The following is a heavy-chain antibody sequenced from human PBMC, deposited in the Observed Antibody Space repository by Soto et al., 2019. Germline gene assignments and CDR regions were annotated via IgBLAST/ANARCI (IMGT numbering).Heavy chain of an antibody. CDR1: GGSFSGYY. CDR2: ISHSGVT. CDR3: TRGLNDYGDHDNWFDP. J-gene: IGHJ5*02. Sequence: QVQLQQWGAGLLKPSETLSLTCAVYGGSFSGYYWTWIRQPPGKGLEWIGEISHSGVTNYNPSLKSRVTMSVDTSKNQFSLNLGSVTAADTAVYYCTRGLNDYGDHDNWFDPWGQGTLVTVSS. V-gene: IGHV4-34*01. D-gene: IGHD4-17*01.